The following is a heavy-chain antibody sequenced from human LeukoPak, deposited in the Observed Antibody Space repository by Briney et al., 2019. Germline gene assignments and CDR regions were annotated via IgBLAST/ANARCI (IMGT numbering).Heavy chain of an antibody. CDR1: GYTFTSYG. CDR3: ARLVRGVIIIKRYNWFDP. Sequence: ASVKVSCKASGYTFTSYGISWVRQAPGQGLEWMGWISAYNGNTNYAQKLQGRVTMTTDTSTSTAYMELRSLRSDDTAVYYCARLVRGVIIIKRYNWFDPWGQGTLVTVSS. D-gene: IGHD3-10*01. V-gene: IGHV1-18*01. J-gene: IGHJ5*02. CDR2: ISAYNGNT.